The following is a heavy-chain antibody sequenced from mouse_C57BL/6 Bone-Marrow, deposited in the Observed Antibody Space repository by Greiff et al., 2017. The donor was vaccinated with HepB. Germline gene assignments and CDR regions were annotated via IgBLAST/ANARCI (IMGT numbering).Heavy chain of an antibody. V-gene: IGHV1-18*01. CDR3: AVDQTAQRAWFAY. D-gene: IGHD3-2*02. Sequence: VQLQQSGPELVKPGASVKIPCKASGYTFADYNMDWVKQSHGKSLEWIGDINPNNGGTIYNQKFKGKATLTVDKSSSTAYMELRSLTSEDTAVYYCAVDQTAQRAWFAYWGQGTLVTVSA. CDR2: INPNNGGT. CDR1: GYTFADYN. J-gene: IGHJ3*01.